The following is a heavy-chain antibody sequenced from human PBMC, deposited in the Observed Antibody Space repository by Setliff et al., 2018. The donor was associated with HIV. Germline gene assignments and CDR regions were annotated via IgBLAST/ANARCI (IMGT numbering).Heavy chain of an antibody. CDR3: ARDSRARGIEYGMDV. V-gene: IGHV3-7*01. D-gene: IGHD3-16*01. CDR2: INQDGSEK. Sequence: GGSLRLSCAASGFTFSTYWMSWVRQAPGKGLEWVANINQDGSEKYYGDSVKGRFTISRDNAKNSLYLQLNSLRAEDTAVYYCARDSRARGIEYGMDVWGQGTTVTVSS. J-gene: IGHJ6*02. CDR1: GFTFSTYW.